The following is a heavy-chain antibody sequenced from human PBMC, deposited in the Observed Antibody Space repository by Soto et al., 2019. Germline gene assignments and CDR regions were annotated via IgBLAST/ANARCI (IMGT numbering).Heavy chain of an antibody. CDR2: IIPIFGTA. D-gene: IGHD3-10*01. V-gene: IGHV1-69*13. CDR1: GGTFSSYA. CDR3: ARNRDRYYYYGMDV. Sequence: ASVKVSCKASGGTFSSYAISWVRQAPGQGLEWMGGIIPIFGTANYAQKFQGRVTITADESTSTAYMELSSLRSEDTAVYYCARNRDRYYYYGMDVWGQGTTVTVSS. J-gene: IGHJ6*02.